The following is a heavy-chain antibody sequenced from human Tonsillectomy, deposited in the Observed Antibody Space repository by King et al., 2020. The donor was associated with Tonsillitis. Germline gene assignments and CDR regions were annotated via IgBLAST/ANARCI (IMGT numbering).Heavy chain of an antibody. CDR1: GFAFSTYA. J-gene: IGHJ4*02. CDR3: ARDVLGHCSSTTCYTPLDY. D-gene: IGHD2-2*02. V-gene: IGHV3-30-3*01. CDR2: ISYDGSNK. Sequence: VQLVESGGGVVQPGRSLRLSCAASGFAFSTYAMHWVRQAPGKGLEWVAVISYDGSNKYYADSVKGRFTISRDNSKNTLYVQMNSPRAEDTAVYYCARDVLGHCSSTTCYTPLDYWGQGTLVTVSS.